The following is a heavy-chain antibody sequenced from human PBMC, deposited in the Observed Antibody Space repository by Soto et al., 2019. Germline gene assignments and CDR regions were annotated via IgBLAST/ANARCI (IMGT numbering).Heavy chain of an antibody. CDR1: GYSISSGYY. J-gene: IGHJ4*02. CDR3: AIRSGYSYGYFDY. Sequence: PSETLSLTCAVSGYSISSGYYWGWIRQPPGKGLEWIGSIYHSGSTYYNPSLKSRVTTSVDTSKNQFSLKLSSVTAADTAVYYCAIRSGYSYGYFDYWGQGTLVTVSS. D-gene: IGHD5-18*01. V-gene: IGHV4-38-2*01. CDR2: IYHSGST.